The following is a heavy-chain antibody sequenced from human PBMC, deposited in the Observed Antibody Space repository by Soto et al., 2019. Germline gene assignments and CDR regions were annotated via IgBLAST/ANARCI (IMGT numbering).Heavy chain of an antibody. CDR3: ARQDDRYYYDSSGYYYGGDFDY. CDR1: GGSISSYY. D-gene: IGHD3-22*01. V-gene: IGHV4-59*01. Sequence: PSETLSLTCTVSGGSISSYYWSWIRQPPGKGLEWIGYIYYSGSTNYNPSLKSRVTISVDTSKNQFSLKLSSVAAADTAVYYCARQDDRYYYDSSGYYYGGDFDYWGQGTLVTVSS. CDR2: IYYSGST. J-gene: IGHJ4*02.